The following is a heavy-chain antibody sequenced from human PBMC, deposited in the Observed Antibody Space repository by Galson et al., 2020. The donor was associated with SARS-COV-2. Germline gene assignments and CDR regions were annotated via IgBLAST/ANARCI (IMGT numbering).Heavy chain of an antibody. V-gene: IGHV4-59*01. Sequence: SETLSLTCTVSGGSISSYYWSWIRQPPGKGLEWIGYIYYSGSTNYNPSLKSRVTISVDTSKNQFSLKLSSVTAADTVVYYCARITYQLLYWDNWFDPWGQGTLVTVSS. CDR3: ARITYQLLYWDNWFDP. J-gene: IGHJ5*02. CDR2: IYYSGST. CDR1: GGSISSYY. D-gene: IGHD2-2*02.